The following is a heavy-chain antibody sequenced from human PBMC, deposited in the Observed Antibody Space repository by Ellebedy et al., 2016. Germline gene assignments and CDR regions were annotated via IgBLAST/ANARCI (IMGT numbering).Heavy chain of an antibody. D-gene: IGHD2-2*01. CDR1: GYTLTELS. V-gene: IGHV1-24*01. CDR2: FDPEDGET. J-gene: IGHJ4*02. Sequence: ASVKVSXKVSGYTLTELSMHWVRQAPGKGLEWMGGFDPEDGETIYAQKFQGRVTMTEDTSTDTAYMELSSLRSEDTAVYYCATVAITGYCSSTSCYGLDYWGQGTLVTVSS. CDR3: ATVAITGYCSSTSCYGLDY.